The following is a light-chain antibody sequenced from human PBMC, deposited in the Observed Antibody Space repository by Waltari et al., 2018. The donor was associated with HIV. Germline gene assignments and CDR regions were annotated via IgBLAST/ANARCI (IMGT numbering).Light chain of an antibody. J-gene: IGLJ1*01. Sequence: QSALSQPRSVSGSPGQSITISCTGTSSDVGSYNYVSWSQHHPGKAPKLMIYDARKRPSGVPDRFAGSKSGNTASLTISGLQVEDEADYYCCSSAGRYTFVFGTGTKVTVL. V-gene: IGLV2-11*01. CDR2: DAR. CDR1: SSDVGSYNY. CDR3: CSSAGRYTFV.